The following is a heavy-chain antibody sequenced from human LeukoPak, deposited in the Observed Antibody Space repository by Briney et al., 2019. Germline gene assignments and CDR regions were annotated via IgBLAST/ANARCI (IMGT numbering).Heavy chain of an antibody. CDR2: IYYSGST. Sequence: SETLSLTCTVSGGSISSSSYYWGWIRQPPGKGLEWIGSIYYSGSTYYNPSLKSRATISVDTSRNQFSLKLSSVTAADTAVYYCARHRDSRYCSGGSRYNWFDPWGQGTLVTVSS. J-gene: IGHJ5*02. CDR3: ARHRDSRYCSGGSRYNWFDP. V-gene: IGHV4-39*01. D-gene: IGHD2-15*01. CDR1: GGSISSSSYY.